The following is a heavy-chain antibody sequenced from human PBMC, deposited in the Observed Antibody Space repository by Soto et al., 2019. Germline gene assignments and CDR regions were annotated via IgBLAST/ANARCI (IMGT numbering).Heavy chain of an antibody. Sequence: ASVKVSCKASGGTFSIYTISWVRQAPGQGLEWMGRIIPILGIANYAQKFQGRVTITADKSTSTAYMELSSLRSEDTAVYYCARKRYCSSTSCYARYNWFDPWG. CDR2: IIPILGIA. V-gene: IGHV1-69*02. J-gene: IGHJ5*02. CDR1: GGTFSIYT. CDR3: ARKRYCSSTSCYARYNWFDP. D-gene: IGHD2-2*01.